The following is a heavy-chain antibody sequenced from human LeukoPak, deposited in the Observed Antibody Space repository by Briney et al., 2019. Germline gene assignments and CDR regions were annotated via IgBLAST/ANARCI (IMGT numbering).Heavy chain of an antibody. D-gene: IGHD3-10*01. V-gene: IGHV1-18*01. CDR1: GYTFTSYG. CDR3: ARDSGVIMVRGVPFDY. CDR2: MSAYNGNT. J-gene: IGHJ4*02. Sequence: ASVKVSCKASGYTFTSYGISWVRQAPGQGLEWMGWMSAYNGNTNYAQKLQGRVTMTTDTSTSTAYMELRSLRSDDTAMYYCARDSGVIMVRGVPFDYWGQGTLVTVSS.